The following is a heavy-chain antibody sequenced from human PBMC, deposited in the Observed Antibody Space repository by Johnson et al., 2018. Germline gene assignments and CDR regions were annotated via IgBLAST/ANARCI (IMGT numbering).Heavy chain of an antibody. V-gene: IGHV3-33*01. CDR3: ARDMRGYGRTTNGNSDGLDV. J-gene: IGHJ6*02. D-gene: IGHD2-2*01. Sequence: VQLVESWGGVVQPGRSLRLSCAASGFLFSSYGMHWVRQAPGKGLEWVAVIWYDGGDKYYADSVKGRFTISRANSKSTLFLQMNSLRAEDTAVYYCARDMRGYGRTTNGNSDGLDVWGQGTTVTVSS. CDR1: GFLFSSYG. CDR2: IWYDGGDK.